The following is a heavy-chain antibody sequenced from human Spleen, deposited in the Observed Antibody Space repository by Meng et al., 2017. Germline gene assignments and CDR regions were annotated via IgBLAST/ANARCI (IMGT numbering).Heavy chain of an antibody. CDR2: IYYSGST. D-gene: IGHD5-12*01. V-gene: IGHV4-39*07. CDR3: ARHNRGYSAYEFPDY. J-gene: IGHJ4*02. Sequence: SETLSLTCTVSNGSISSSCYYWGWIRQPPGKGLDWIGTIYYSGSTYYNPSLKSRVTISVDTSKNQFSLKLNSVTAADTAVYYCARHNRGYSAYEFPDYWGQGTLVTVSS. CDR1: NGSISSSCYY.